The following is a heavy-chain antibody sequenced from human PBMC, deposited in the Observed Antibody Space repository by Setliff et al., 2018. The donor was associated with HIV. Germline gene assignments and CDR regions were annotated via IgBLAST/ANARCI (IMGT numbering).Heavy chain of an antibody. Sequence: PSETLSLTCTVSGGSISSYYWSWIRQPPGKGLEWIGYINTSGTTNYNPSFKSRVTISVDTSKNQFSLKLSSVTAADTAVYFCARQTYYYDNSGHNWFDPWG. CDR3: ARQTYYYDNSGHNWFDP. V-gene: IGHV4-4*09. J-gene: IGHJ5*02. CDR2: INTSGTT. CDR1: GGSISSYY. D-gene: IGHD3-22*01.